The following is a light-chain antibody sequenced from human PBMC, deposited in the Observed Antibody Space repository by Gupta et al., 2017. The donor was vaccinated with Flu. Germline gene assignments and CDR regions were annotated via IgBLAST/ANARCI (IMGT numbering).Light chain of an antibody. CDR3: QQYNSSPFT. Sequence: DIQLTQSPSTLSASLGDRVTITCRASRSLTTRLAWYQQKPGKAPKLLMYGASSLEGGVPSRFSGSGSGTEFTLTISSLQPDDFATYYCQQYNSSPFTFGGGTKIEIK. CDR1: RSLTTR. J-gene: IGKJ4*01. CDR2: GAS. V-gene: IGKV1-5*03.